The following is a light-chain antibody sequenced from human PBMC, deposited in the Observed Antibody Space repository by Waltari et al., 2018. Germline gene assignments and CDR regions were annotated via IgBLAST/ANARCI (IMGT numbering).Light chain of an antibody. CDR2: AAS. J-gene: IGKJ2*01. Sequence: DIQMTQSPSSLSASVGARVTIPCRASQSIRSYLNWYQQKPGKAPKLLIYAASSLQSGVPSRFSGSGSGTDFTLTISSLQPEDFATYYCQQSYSTPRTFGQGTKLEIK. CDR3: QQSYSTPRT. V-gene: IGKV1-39*01. CDR1: QSIRSY.